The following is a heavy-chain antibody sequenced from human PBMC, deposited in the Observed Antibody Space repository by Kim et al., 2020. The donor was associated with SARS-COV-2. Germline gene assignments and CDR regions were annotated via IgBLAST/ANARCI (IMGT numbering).Heavy chain of an antibody. CDR3: TTDRLLWFGESY. V-gene: IGHV3-15*01. J-gene: IGHJ4*02. Sequence: DYAAPVNGRFTISRDDSKNTLYLQMNSLKTEDTAVYYCTTDRLLWFGESYWGQGTLVTVSS. D-gene: IGHD3-10*01.